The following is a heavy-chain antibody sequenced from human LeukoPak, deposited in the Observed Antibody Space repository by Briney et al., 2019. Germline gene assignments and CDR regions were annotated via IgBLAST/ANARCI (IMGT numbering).Heavy chain of an antibody. CDR2: IIPIFGTA. V-gene: IGHV1-69*13. CDR3: ARGREYSCSSGYDY. CDR1: GGTFSSYA. J-gene: IGHJ4*02. D-gene: IGHD6-6*01. Sequence: SVKVSCKASGGTFSSYAISWVQQAPGQGLEWMGGIIPIFGTANYAQKFQGRVTITADESTSTAYMELSSLRSEDTAVYYCARGREYSCSSGYDYWGQGTLVTVSS.